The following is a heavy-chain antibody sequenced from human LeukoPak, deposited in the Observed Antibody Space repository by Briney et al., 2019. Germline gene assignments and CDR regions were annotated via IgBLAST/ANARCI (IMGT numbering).Heavy chain of an antibody. Sequence: GASVKVSCKASGYTFTGYYMHWVRQAPGQGLEWMGWINPNSGGTNYAQKFQGRVTMTRDTSISTAYMELSGLRSDDTAVYYCAREWLVGGRALGYWGQGTLVTVSS. CDR2: INPNSGGT. J-gene: IGHJ4*02. D-gene: IGHD6-19*01. CDR1: GYTFTGYY. V-gene: IGHV1-2*02. CDR3: AREWLVGGRALGY.